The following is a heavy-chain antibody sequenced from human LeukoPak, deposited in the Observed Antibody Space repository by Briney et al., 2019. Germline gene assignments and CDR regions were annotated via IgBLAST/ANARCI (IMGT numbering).Heavy chain of an antibody. V-gene: IGHV3-30*03. CDR3: ARDYSEAFDI. Sequence: LSLTCTVSGGSISSYYWTWVRQAPGKGLEWVAVISYDGKNKYYAGSVKGRFTISRDNSKNTLYLQMNSLRPEDTAMYHCARDYSEAFDIWGQGTMVTVSS. CDR2: ISYDGKNK. J-gene: IGHJ3*02. D-gene: IGHD1-26*01. CDR1: GGSISSYY.